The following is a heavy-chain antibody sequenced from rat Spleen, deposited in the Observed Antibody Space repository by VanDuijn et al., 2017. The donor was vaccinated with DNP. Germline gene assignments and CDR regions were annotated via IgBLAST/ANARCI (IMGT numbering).Heavy chain of an antibody. V-gene: IGHV2-32*01. CDR2: MWNDGDT. CDR3: VGASFDY. CDR1: GFSLTTYH. D-gene: IGHD4-1*01. J-gene: IGHJ2*01. Sequence: QVQLEESGPGLMQPSETLSLTYTVSGFSLTTYHVHWVRQPPGKGLEWMGVMWNDGDTSYSSALKSRLSISRDTSKSQVFLKMNSLQTEDTATYYCVGASFDYWGQGVMVTVSS.